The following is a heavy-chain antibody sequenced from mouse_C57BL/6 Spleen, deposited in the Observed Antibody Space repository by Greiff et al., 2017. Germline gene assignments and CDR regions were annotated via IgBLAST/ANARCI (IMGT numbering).Heavy chain of an antibody. CDR3: ARRGYSNYDGFDY. CDR2: INPYNGGT. D-gene: IGHD2-5*01. CDR1: GYTFTDYY. J-gene: IGHJ2*01. V-gene: IGHV1-19*01. Sequence: EVQLQQSGPVLVKPGASVKMSCKASGYTFTDYYMNWVKQSHGKSLEWIGVINPYNGGTSYNQKFKGKATLTVDKSSSTAYMELNSLTSEDSAVYYCARRGYSNYDGFDYWGQGTTLTVSS.